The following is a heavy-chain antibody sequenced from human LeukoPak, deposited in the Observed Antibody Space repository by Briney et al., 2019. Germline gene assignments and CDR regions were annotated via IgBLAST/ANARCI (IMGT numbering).Heavy chain of an antibody. J-gene: IGHJ4*02. V-gene: IGHV3-30*18. Sequence: GRSLRLSCAASGFTFSSYGMHWVRQAPGKGLEWVAVISYDGSNKYYADSVKGRFTISRDNSKNTLYLQMNSLRAEDTAVYYCAKIPRAATQSSYWGQGTLVTVCS. CDR1: GFTFSSYG. D-gene: IGHD2-15*01. CDR3: AKIPRAATQSSY. CDR2: ISYDGSNK.